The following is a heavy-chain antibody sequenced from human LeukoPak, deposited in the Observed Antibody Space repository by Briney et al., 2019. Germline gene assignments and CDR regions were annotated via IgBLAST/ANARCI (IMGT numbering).Heavy chain of an antibody. V-gene: IGHV4-34*01. CDR3: ARLKQTTVTFPWYMDV. Sequence: PSETLSLTCAVYGGSFSGYYWSWIRQPPGKGLEWIGEINHSGSTNYNPSLKSRVTISVDTSKNQFSLKLSSVTAADTAVYYCARLKQTTVTFPWYMDVWGKGTTVTVSS. CDR2: INHSGST. CDR1: GGSFSGYY. J-gene: IGHJ6*03. D-gene: IGHD4-11*01.